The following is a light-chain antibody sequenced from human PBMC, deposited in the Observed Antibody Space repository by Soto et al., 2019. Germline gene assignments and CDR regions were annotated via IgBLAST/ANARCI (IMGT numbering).Light chain of an antibody. CDR3: QQYGNSPQT. J-gene: IGKJ1*01. Sequence: EIVLTQSPGTLSLSPGERVTLSCRASQSVNSSYLAWYQHKPGQAPRLLIYGSSTRATGIPDRFSGSGSGTDFTLTIARLEPGDVAVYYCQQYGNSPQTFGQGTKVDI. CDR1: QSVNSSY. V-gene: IGKV3-20*01. CDR2: GSS.